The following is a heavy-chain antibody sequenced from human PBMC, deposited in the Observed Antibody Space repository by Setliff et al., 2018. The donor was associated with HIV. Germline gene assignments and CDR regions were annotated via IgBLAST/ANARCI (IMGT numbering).Heavy chain of an antibody. J-gene: IGHJ6*02. CDR3: ARHDITLVRGLV. D-gene: IGHD3-10*01. V-gene: IGHV4-61*02. Sequence: PSETLSLTCTVSGGSISSGDYYWTWIRQPAGKGLQWIGRIHTSGNTNYNPSLKSRVTISVDTSKNLFSLKVNSVTAADTAVYYCARHDITLVRGLVWGQGTTVTVSS. CDR2: IHTSGNT. CDR1: GGSISSGDYY.